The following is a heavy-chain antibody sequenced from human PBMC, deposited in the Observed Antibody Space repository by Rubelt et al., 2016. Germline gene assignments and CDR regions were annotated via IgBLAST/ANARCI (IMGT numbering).Heavy chain of an antibody. J-gene: IGHJ6*02. CDR2: IKQDGSEK. Sequence: EVQLVESGGGLVQPGGSLRLSCAASGFTFSHYYMSWVRQAPGKGLEWVAYIKQDGSEKYYVDSVKGRFTVSRDNAKNSLYLQMSSLRAEDTAVYYCARGHYGLDVWGQGTTVTVSS. CDR3: ARGHYGLDV. V-gene: IGHV3-7*04. CDR1: GFTFSHYY.